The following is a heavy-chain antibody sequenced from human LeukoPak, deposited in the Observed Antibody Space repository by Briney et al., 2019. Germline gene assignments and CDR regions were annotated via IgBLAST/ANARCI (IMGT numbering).Heavy chain of an antibody. J-gene: IGHJ4*02. CDR2: IYYSGST. CDR3: ARDGGYSSSSADY. CDR1: GGSISSSSYY. V-gene: IGHV4-39*02. D-gene: IGHD6-6*01. Sequence: SETLSLTCTVSGGSISSSSYYWGWIRQPPGKGLEWIGSIYYSGSTYSNPSLKSRVTISVDTSKNQFSLKLSSVTAADTAVYYCARDGGYSSSSADYWGQGTLVTVSS.